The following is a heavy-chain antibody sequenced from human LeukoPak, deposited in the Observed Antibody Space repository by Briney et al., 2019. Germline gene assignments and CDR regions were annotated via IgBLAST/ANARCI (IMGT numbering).Heavy chain of an antibody. V-gene: IGHV3-23*01. D-gene: IGHD6-13*01. CDR2: ISGSGGST. J-gene: IGHJ4*02. CDR1: GLTFSSYA. Sequence: PGGSLRLSCAASGLTFSSYAMGWVRQAPGKGLEWVSAISGSGGSTYYADSVKGRFTISRDNSKNTLYLQMNSLRAEDTAVYYCAKDVVAAAGIGSYFDYWGQGTLVTVSS. CDR3: AKDVVAAAGIGSYFDY.